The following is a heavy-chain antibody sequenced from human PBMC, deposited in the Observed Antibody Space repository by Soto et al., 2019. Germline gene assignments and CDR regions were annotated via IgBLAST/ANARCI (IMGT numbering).Heavy chain of an antibody. D-gene: IGHD2-8*01. CDR3: VRDNGHHLFLY. J-gene: IGHJ4*01. CDR2: ISDNGGNI. V-gene: IGHV3-64D*08. Sequence: GGSLRLSCAASGFTVSSYKMIWVRQAPGKGLEYLSVISDNGGNINYADSVKGRFTISRDNSMNTLSLQMSRLRTEDTAVYYCVRDNGHHLFLYWGPGTLVTV. CDR1: GFTVSSYK.